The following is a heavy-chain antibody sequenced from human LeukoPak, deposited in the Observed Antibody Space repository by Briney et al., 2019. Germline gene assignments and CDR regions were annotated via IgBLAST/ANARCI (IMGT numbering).Heavy chain of an antibody. CDR2: ISSSGSA. CDR1: GDSISSGDYY. J-gene: IGHJ4*02. Sequence: PSETLSLTCTVSGDSISSGDYYWSWIRQPAGKGLERIGRISSSGSANYNPSLKSRVTISVDTSKNQFSLKLSSVTAADTAVYYCVSGTWLSPRMDYWGQGTLVTVSS. V-gene: IGHV4-61*02. CDR3: VSGTWLSPRMDY. D-gene: IGHD5-24*01.